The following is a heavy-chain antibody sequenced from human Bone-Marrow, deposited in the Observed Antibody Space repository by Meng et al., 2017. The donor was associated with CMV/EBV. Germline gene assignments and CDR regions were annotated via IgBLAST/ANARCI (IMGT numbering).Heavy chain of an antibody. CDR2: VTGSGDSK. CDR1: GFTFSSHA. Sequence: GESLKISCAASGFTFSSHAMSWVRQAPGKGLEWVAVVTGSGDSKYYADSVKGRFTISRDNAKNSLYLQMNSLRAEDTAVYYCAPSGLWFWGQGTLGTVSS. J-gene: IGHJ4*02. D-gene: IGHD5-18*01. V-gene: IGHV3-23*01. CDR3: APSGLWF.